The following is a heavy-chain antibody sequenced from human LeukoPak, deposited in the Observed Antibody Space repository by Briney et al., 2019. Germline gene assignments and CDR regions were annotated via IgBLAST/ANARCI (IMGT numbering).Heavy chain of an antibody. D-gene: IGHD3-10*01. Sequence: SATLSLTCAVYGGSPSGYYWGWIRHPPGNGLQWIGEVHHSGSTNSNTSLKSRATISVDTPKTRFSLKLSSVTAADPAVYYGAASGGPFNWFDPGGQGTVVTV. CDR2: VHHSGST. J-gene: IGHJ5*02. V-gene: IGHV4-34*01. CDR3: AASGGPFNWFDP. CDR1: GGSPSGYY.